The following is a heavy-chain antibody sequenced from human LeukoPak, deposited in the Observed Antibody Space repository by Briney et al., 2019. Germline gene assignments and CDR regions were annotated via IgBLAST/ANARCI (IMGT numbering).Heavy chain of an antibody. D-gene: IGHD5-24*01. CDR1: GGSISSSSYY. V-gene: IGHV4-39*07. CDR3: ARDSRRENDAFDI. CDR2: IYYSGST. Sequence: PSETLSLTCTVSGGSISSSSYYWGWIRQPPGKGLEWIGSIYYSGSTYYNPSLKSRVTISVDTSKNQFSLKLSSVTAADTAVYYCARDSRRENDAFDIWGQGTMVTVSS. J-gene: IGHJ3*02.